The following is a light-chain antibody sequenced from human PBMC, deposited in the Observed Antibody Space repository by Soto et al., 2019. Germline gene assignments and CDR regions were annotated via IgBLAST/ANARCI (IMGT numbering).Light chain of an antibody. CDR1: SSNIGAGYD. CDR3: QSYDSSRSVV. CDR2: GNS. Sequence: QPVLTQPPAVAGAPGQRVTISCTGSSSNIGAGYDVHWYQQLPGTAPKLLIYGNSNRPSGVPDRFTGSKSGTSASLAITGLQAEDEADYYCQSYDSSRSVVFGGGAKVTGL. V-gene: IGLV1-40*01. J-gene: IGLJ2*01.